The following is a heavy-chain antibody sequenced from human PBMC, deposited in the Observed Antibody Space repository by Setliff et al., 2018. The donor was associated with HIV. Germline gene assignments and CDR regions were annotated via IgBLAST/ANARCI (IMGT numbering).Heavy chain of an antibody. D-gene: IGHD6-13*01. J-gene: IGHJ4*02. Sequence: GESLKISCKGSGYSFTSYWIAWLRRMPGKGLECVGIIYPGDSDTRNSPSFQGQVTISADKSLSTAYLQWSSLKASDTAMYYCARLILEQHLVNSLYFDYWGQGTLVTVSS. CDR1: GYSFTSYW. CDR3: ARLILEQHLVNSLYFDY. CDR2: IYPGDSDT. V-gene: IGHV5-51*01.